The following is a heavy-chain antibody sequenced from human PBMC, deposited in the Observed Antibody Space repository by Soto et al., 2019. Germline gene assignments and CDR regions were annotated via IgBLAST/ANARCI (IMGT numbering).Heavy chain of an antibody. CDR2: ISAYNCNT. CDR1: GYTFTSYG. Sequence: QVQLVQSGAEVKKPGASVKVSCKASGYTFTSYGISWVRQAPGQGLEWMGWISAYNCNTNDAQKLQGRVTMTTDTSXSXAYMELRSLRSDDTAVYSCARGYISGDYYYYYGMDAWGQGTTVTVSS. D-gene: IGHD6-19*01. J-gene: IGHJ6*01. V-gene: IGHV1-18*01. CDR3: ARGYISGDYYYYYGMDA.